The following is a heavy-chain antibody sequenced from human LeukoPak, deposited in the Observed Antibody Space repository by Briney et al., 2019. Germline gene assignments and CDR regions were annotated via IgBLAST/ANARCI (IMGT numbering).Heavy chain of an antibody. CDR2: INPSNYVT. CDR1: GYSLTSYW. J-gene: IGHJ4*02. Sequence: GESLKISCKVSGYSLTSYWIGWARQMPGKGLEWMGIINPSNYVTKYNPSFQGQVTISVDGSINTAYLQWSSLEASDTAMYYCATTGYSDEWRYFWGQGTLVTVSS. CDR3: ATTGYSDEWRYF. D-gene: IGHD1-26*01. V-gene: IGHV5-51*01.